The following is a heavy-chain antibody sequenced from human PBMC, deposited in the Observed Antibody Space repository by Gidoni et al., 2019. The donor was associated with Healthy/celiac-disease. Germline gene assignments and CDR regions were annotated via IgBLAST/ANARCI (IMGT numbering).Heavy chain of an antibody. J-gene: IGHJ4*02. V-gene: IGHV1-2*07. CDR2: INPNSGGT. Sequence: QVQLVQPGAEVQKPGASVKVACKASGYTFTGYYMHWVRQAPGQEFEWMGWINPNSGGTNYAHKFQGRVTMTRDTSISTAYMELSRLRSDDTAVYYCARVSPPGYSSSWYEGPFDYWGQGTLVTVSS. D-gene: IGHD6-13*01. CDR1: GYTFTGYY. CDR3: ARVSPPGYSSSWYEGPFDY.